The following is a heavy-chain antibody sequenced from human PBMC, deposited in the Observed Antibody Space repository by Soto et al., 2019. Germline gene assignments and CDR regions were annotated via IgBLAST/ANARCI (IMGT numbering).Heavy chain of an antibody. CDR3: SLGELMSSGGFFDY. Sequence: GGSLRLSCSASGFIFSNYVMHWVRQAPGKGLEYVSAIRSNGGTTYYADSVKGRFTISRDNSKNTLYLQMTSLRAADTAVYYCSLGELMSSGGFFDYCGQGTLATLSS. V-gene: IGHV3-64D*06. D-gene: IGHD3-16*01. CDR1: GFIFSNYV. CDR2: IRSNGGTT. J-gene: IGHJ4*02.